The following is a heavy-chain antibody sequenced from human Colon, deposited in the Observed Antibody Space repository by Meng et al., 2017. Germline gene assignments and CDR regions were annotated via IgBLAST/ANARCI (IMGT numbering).Heavy chain of an antibody. CDR1: GYSISSGYY. CDR2: IYHSGST. Sequence: SETLSLTCAVSGYSISSGYYWGWIRQPPGKGLEWIGSIYHSGSTYYNPSLKSRVTISVDTSKNQFSLKLSSVTAADTAVYYCARDLKYYDFWSGYYWFDIWGQGT. V-gene: IGHV4-38-2*02. CDR3: ARDLKYYDFWSGYYWFDI. J-gene: IGHJ3*02. D-gene: IGHD3-3*01.